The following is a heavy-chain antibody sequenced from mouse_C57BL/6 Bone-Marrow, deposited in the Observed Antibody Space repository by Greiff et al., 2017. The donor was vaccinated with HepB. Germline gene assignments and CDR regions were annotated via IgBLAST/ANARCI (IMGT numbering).Heavy chain of an antibody. Sequence: VHVKQSVAELVRPGASVKLSCTASGFNIKNTYMHWVKQRPEQGLEWIGRIDPANGNTKYAPKFQGKATITADTSSNTAYLQLSSLTSEDTAIYYCASPITTVVATDFDYWGQGTTLTVSS. D-gene: IGHD1-1*01. J-gene: IGHJ2*01. V-gene: IGHV14-3*01. CDR2: IDPANGNT. CDR1: GFNIKNTY. CDR3: ASPITTVVATDFDY.